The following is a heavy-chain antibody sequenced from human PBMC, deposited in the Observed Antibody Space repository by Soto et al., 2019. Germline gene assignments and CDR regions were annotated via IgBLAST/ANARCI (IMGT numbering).Heavy chain of an antibody. CDR1: GYTFTTYG. D-gene: IGHD6-19*01. CDR2: ISPYNGNT. CDR3: ARALSVAQYYYYMDV. J-gene: IGHJ6*03. V-gene: IGHV1-18*01. Sequence: QVQLVQSGPEVKKPGASVKVPCKTSGYTFTTYGISWVRQAPGQGLEWMGWISPYNGNTHYAQKFQGRVTMTTDRSTTTADMELRTLRSDDRAVYFCARALSVAQYYYYMDVWGKGTTVTVSS.